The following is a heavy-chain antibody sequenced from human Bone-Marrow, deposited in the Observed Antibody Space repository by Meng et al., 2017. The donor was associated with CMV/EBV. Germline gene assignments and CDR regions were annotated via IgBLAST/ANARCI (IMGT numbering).Heavy chain of an antibody. CDR1: GFSLSTSGVG. CDR3: ALAVSLEWLLTFDY. D-gene: IGHD3-3*01. CDR2: IYWNDEK. J-gene: IGHJ4*02. V-gene: IGHV2-5*01. Sequence: SGPTLVKPPQTRTLTCTFPGFSLSTSGVGVGWIRQPPGKALEWLALIYWNDEKRYSPSLKSRLTITKDTSKNQVVLTMTNMDPVDTATYYCALAVSLEWLLTFDYWGQGTLVTVSS.